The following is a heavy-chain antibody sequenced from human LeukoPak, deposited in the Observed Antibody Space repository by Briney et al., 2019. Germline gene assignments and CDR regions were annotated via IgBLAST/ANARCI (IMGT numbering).Heavy chain of an antibody. Sequence: ASVKVSCKASGYTFTDCYIHWVRQAPGQGLEWMGWINPKSGGTNYAHNFQGRVTMSRDTSISTAYMDLSRLTSDDTAVYYCARRAVSGTTLGYWGQGTLVTVSS. J-gene: IGHJ4*02. CDR3: ARRAVSGTTLGY. V-gene: IGHV1-2*02. CDR2: INPKSGGT. D-gene: IGHD3-10*01. CDR1: GYTFTDCY.